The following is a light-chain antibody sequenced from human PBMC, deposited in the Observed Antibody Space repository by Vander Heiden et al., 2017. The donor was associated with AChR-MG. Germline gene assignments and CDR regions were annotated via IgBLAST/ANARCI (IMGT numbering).Light chain of an antibody. CDR1: QSVTTY. V-gene: IGKV3-11*01. CDR3: QQRVNWPHT. CDR2: DAS. Sequence: EIVLTQSPATLSLSPGERAALSCRASQSVTTYLAWYQQKPGQPPRLLIYDASNRATGIPARFSGSGSGTDFTLTISSLDPEDFAVYYCQQRVNWPHTFGHGTKVDIK. J-gene: IGKJ3*01.